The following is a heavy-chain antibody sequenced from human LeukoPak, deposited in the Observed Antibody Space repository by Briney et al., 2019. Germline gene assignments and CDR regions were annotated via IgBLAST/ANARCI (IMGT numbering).Heavy chain of an antibody. CDR1: GGSFSVYY. Sequence: SDTLSLTCALYGGSFSVYYWRWIRQPPGEGLEWLGEINHSGSTNYNPSLKSRVTISVDTSKNQFSLKLSSVTAADAAVYYCAIDGLSRDFLIGYYMVAFDVWGQGTIISVSS. D-gene: IGHD3-3*01. CDR3: AIDGLSRDFLIGYYMVAFDV. CDR2: INHSGST. J-gene: IGHJ3*01. V-gene: IGHV4-34*01.